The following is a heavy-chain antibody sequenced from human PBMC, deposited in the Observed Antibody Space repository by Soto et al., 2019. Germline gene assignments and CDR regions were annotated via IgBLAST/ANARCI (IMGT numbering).Heavy chain of an antibody. CDR1: GYSFTSYC. J-gene: IGHJ4*02. V-gene: IGHV5-51*01. CDR2: IYPGDSDN. Sequence: GESVKISCKGSGYSFTSYCIGWVRQMPWKGLEWMGIIYPGDSDNRYSPSFQGQVTISADKSISTAYLQWSSLKASDTAMYYCARIKRYYDSSGFYFDYWGQGTLITVSS. D-gene: IGHD3-22*01. CDR3: ARIKRYYDSSGFYFDY.